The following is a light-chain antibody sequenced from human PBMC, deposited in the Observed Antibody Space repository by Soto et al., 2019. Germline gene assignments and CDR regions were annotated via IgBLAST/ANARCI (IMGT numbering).Light chain of an antibody. CDR1: SSDICSYKY. Sequence: QSALPQPASVSGSPGQSITLSCTGTSSDICSYKYVSWYQQHPGQAPKLMIYDFTHRPSGVSTRCSGSQSGNTASLTISVLQAEDEADYYCSSPSSSSFYVFGTGTKLTVL. CDR3: SSPSSSSFYV. J-gene: IGLJ1*01. CDR2: DFT. V-gene: IGLV2-14*03.